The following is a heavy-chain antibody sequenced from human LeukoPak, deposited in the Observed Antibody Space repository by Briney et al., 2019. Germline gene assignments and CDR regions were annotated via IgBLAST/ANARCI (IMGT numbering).Heavy chain of an antibody. D-gene: IGHD1-26*01. CDR2: INTDGSTT. J-gene: IGHJ4*02. CDR3: ARGRGGSYHY. Sequence: PRGSLRLSCAASGLTFSNDWMHWVRQAPGKGLVWVSRINTDGSTTTYADSVKGRFTISRDNAKNTLYLQMNSLRVEDTAVYYCARGRGGSYHYWGQGTLVTVSS. V-gene: IGHV3-74*01. CDR1: GLTFSNDW.